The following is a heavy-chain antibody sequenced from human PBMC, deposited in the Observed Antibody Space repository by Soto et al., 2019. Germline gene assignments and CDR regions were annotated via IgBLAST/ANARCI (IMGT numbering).Heavy chain of an antibody. CDR2: IIPIFGTA. CDR1: GGTFSSYA. J-gene: IGHJ6*02. D-gene: IGHD2-15*01. Sequence: QVQLVQSGAEVKKPGSSVKVSCKASGGTFSSYAISWVRQAPGQGLEWMGGIIPIFGTANYAQKFQGRVTITADESTSTAYMELSSLRSEDTAVYYCVRRYCSGGSCSEADYYYYGMDVWGQGTTVTVSS. CDR3: VRRYCSGGSCSEADYYYYGMDV. V-gene: IGHV1-69*01.